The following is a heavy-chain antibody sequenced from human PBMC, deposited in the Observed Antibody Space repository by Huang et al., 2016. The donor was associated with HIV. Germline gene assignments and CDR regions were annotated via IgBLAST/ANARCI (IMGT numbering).Heavy chain of an antibody. CDR1: GFRFGNSA. J-gene: IGHJ4*02. V-gene: IGHV3-9*01. Sequence: EVQLVESGGNLIQTGGSLRLAWAAFGFRFGNSAMYLVRPAPGKGLELVSSISWNSANIAYGDSVKGRFTISRDNARNSLYLQMNSLRPDDTALYYCVKGDIVGTANFFDYWGQGTQVSVSS. CDR2: ISWNSANI. CDR3: VKGDIVGTANFFDY. D-gene: IGHD1-26*01.